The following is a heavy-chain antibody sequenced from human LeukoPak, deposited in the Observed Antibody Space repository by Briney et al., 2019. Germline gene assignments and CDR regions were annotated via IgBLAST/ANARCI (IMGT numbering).Heavy chain of an antibody. D-gene: IGHD1-26*01. CDR2: IRSKANSYAT. Sequence: GGSLKLSCAASGFTFSGSAMHWVRQASGKGLEWVGRIRSKANSYATAYAASVKGRFTISRDDSKNTAYLQMNSLKTEDTAVYYCTTGGATRSFDYWGQGTLVTVSS. V-gene: IGHV3-73*01. CDR3: TTGGATRSFDY. J-gene: IGHJ4*02. CDR1: GFTFSGSA.